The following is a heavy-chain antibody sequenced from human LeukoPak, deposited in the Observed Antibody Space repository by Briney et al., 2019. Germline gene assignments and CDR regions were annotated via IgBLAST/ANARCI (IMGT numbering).Heavy chain of an antibody. J-gene: IGHJ5*02. V-gene: IGHV4-34*01. Sequence: SETLSLTCAVYGGSFSGYYWSWIRQPPGKGLEWIGEINHSGSTNYNPSLKSRVTISVDTSKNQFSLKLSSVTAADTAVYYCARRGEVVGATYHRLRLNWFDPWGQGTLVTVSS. CDR3: ARRGEVVGATYHRLRLNWFDP. CDR1: GGSFSGYY. D-gene: IGHD1-26*01. CDR2: INHSGST.